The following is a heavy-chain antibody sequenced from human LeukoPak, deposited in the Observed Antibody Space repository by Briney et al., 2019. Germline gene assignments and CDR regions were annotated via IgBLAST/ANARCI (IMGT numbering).Heavy chain of an antibody. J-gene: IGHJ4*02. CDR3: ARDHPYYDSSGYYYPYYFDY. Sequence: GASVKVSCKASGYTFTSYAMHWVRQAPGQRLEWMGWINAGNGNTKYSQEFQGRVTITRDTSASTAYMELSSLRSEDMAVYYCARDHPYYDSSGYYYPYYFDYWGQGTLVTVSS. CDR2: INAGNGNT. V-gene: IGHV1-3*03. CDR1: GYTFTSYA. D-gene: IGHD3-22*01.